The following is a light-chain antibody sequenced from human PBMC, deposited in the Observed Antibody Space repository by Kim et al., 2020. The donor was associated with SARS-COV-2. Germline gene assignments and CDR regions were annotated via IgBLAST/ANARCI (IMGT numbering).Light chain of an antibody. CDR3: QQYNSWYT. CDR1: QSVSNN. V-gene: IGKV3-15*01. Sequence: EILMTQSPATLSVSPGERATLSCRASQSVSNNLAWYQQKLGQAPRLLVYGASTRATGIPARFSGSGFGTDFTLTISSLQSEDFAVYYCQQYNSWYTFGQRIKLEI. CDR2: GAS. J-gene: IGKJ2*01.